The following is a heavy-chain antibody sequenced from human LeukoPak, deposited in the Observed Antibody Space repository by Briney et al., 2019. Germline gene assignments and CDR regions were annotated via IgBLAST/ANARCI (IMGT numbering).Heavy chain of an antibody. Sequence: GGSLRLSCAASGFTFSGSAMHWVRQASGKGLEWVGRIRSKANSCATAYAASVKGRFTISRDDSKNTAYLQMNSLKTEDTAVYYCTRTGSIAAAGTDGDYWGQGTLVTVSS. D-gene: IGHD6-13*01. CDR3: TRTGSIAAAGTDGDY. CDR1: GFTFSGSA. V-gene: IGHV3-73*01. CDR2: IRSKANSCAT. J-gene: IGHJ4*02.